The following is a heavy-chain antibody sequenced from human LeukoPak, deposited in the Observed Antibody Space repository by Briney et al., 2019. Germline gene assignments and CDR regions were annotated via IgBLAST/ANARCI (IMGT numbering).Heavy chain of an antibody. Sequence: SVKVSCKASGGTFSSYAISWVRQAPGQGLEWMGGIIPIFGTANYAQKFQGRVTITADESTSTAYMELSSLRSEDTAVYYCAREGCSGGSCYSSFGAFDIWGQGTMVTVSS. CDR1: GGTFSSYA. V-gene: IGHV1-69*13. J-gene: IGHJ3*02. D-gene: IGHD2-15*01. CDR2: IIPIFGTA. CDR3: AREGCSGGSCYSSFGAFDI.